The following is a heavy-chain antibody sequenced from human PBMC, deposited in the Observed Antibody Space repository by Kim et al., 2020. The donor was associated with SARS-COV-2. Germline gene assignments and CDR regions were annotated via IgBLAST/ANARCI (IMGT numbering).Heavy chain of an antibody. CDR2: ISAYNGNT. CDR1: GYTFTSYG. CDR3: ARELPDIVVVVAANTYGMDV. D-gene: IGHD2-15*01. J-gene: IGHJ6*02. V-gene: IGHV1-18*01. Sequence: ASVKVSCKASGYTFTSYGISWVRQAPGQGLEWMGWISAYNGNTNYAQKLQGRVTMTTDTSTSTAYMELRSLRSDDTAVYYCARELPDIVVVVAANTYGMDVWGQGTTVTVSS.